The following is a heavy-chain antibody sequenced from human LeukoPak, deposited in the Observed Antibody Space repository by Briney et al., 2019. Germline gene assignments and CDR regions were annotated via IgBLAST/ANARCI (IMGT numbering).Heavy chain of an antibody. CDR3: AFLRAYDYIWGRNFDY. J-gene: IGHJ4*02. D-gene: IGHD3-16*01. V-gene: IGHV3-48*01. CDR1: GFTFSSYS. Sequence: HSGGSLRLSCAASGFTFSSYSMNWVRQAPGKGLEWVSYISSSSSTIYYADSVKGRFTISRDNSKNTLYLQMNSLRAEDTAVYYCAFLRAYDYIWGRNFDYWGQGTLVTVSS. CDR2: ISSSSSTI.